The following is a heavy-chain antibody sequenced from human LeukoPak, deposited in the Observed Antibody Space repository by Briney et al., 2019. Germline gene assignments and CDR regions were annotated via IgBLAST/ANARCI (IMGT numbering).Heavy chain of an antibody. D-gene: IGHD3-10*01. CDR1: GGTFTSYD. CDR3: ARSITMVRGALLN. V-gene: IGHV1-8*01. Sequence: ASVKVSCKASGGTFTSYDINWVRQATGQGLEWMGWMNPNSGNTGYAQKFQGRVTMTRNTSISTAYMELSSLRSEDTAVYYCARSITMVRGALLNWGQGTLVTVSS. J-gene: IGHJ4*02. CDR2: MNPNSGNT.